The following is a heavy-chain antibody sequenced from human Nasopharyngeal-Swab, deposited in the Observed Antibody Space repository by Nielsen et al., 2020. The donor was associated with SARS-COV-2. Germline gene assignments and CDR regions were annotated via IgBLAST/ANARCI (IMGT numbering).Heavy chain of an antibody. J-gene: IGHJ5*02. CDR3: AALGSSLNWFDP. D-gene: IGHD3-10*01. CDR1: GASLTSGNYY. CDR2: ISYTGNT. V-gene: IGHV4-31*03. Sequence: TLSLTCSVSGASLTSGNYYWRWIRQHPGKGLEWIGYISYTGNTFYNPSLQSRVSISVDKSKDQFSLKLTSLTAADTAVYYCAALGSSLNWFDPWGQGSLVTVSS.